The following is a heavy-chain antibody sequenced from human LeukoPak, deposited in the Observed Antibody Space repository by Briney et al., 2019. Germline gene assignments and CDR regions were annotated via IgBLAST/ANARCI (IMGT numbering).Heavy chain of an antibody. CDR2: TYYSGST. D-gene: IGHD3-16*01. Sequence: GSLRLSCAASGFTFSSYGMSWIRQPPGKGLEWIGSTYYSGSTYYNPSLKSRVTISVDTSKNQFSLKLSSVTAAATAVYYCARGIRRITSFGEKWFDPWGQGNLVSVSS. V-gene: IGHV4-39*07. J-gene: IGHJ5*02. CDR3: ARGIRRITSFGEKWFDP. CDR1: GFTFSSYG.